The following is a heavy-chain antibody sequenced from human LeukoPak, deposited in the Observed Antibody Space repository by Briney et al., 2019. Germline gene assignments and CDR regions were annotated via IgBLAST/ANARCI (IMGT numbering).Heavy chain of an antibody. CDR1: GFTFSSYW. J-gene: IGHJ4*02. V-gene: IGHV3-23*01. CDR3: AKAKRRADFWSGYYAY. CDR2: ISGSGGST. Sequence: GGSLRLSCAASGFTFSSYWMSWVRQAPGKGLEWVSAISGSGGSTYYADSVKGRFTISRDNSKNTLYLQMNSLRAEDTAVYYCAKAKRRADFWSGYYAYWGQGTLVTVSS. D-gene: IGHD3-3*01.